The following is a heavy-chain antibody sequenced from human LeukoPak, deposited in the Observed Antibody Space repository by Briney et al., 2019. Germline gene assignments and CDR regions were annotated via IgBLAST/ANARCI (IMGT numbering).Heavy chain of an antibody. Sequence: SETLSLTCTVSGGSISSYYWSWIRQSPGKGLEWIGYIHYSGSTNYNPSLKSRVTISVDTSKKQFSLKMSSVTAADTAVYYCARVAHSGSGYDYWGQGTLVTVSS. J-gene: IGHJ4*02. CDR2: IHYSGST. CDR3: ARVAHSGSGYDY. D-gene: IGHD3-22*01. CDR1: GGSISSYY. V-gene: IGHV4-59*12.